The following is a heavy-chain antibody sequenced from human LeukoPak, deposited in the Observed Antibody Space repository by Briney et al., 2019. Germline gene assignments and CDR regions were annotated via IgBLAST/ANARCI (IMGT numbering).Heavy chain of an antibody. CDR1: GFTFSDYW. D-gene: IGHD2-8*02. V-gene: IGHV3-7*01. J-gene: IGHJ4*02. CDR3: ASYLHGWSDLGY. Sequence: GGSLRLSCAASGFTFSDYWMTWVRQAPGKGLEWVANIKPDGSEKYYVDSVKGRFTISRDNAKNSLYLQMNSLRVEDTTVYYCASYLHGWSDLGYWGQGTLGTVSS. CDR2: IKPDGSEK.